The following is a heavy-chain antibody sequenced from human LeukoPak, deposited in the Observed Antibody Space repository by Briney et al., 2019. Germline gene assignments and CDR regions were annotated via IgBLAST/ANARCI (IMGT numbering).Heavy chain of an antibody. CDR3: ARAGDYYSTGDY. J-gene: IGHJ4*02. CDR1: GFTFSSYA. CDR2: ISGSGGST. Sequence: GGSLRLSCAASGFTFSSYAMHWVRQAPGKGLEWVSAISGSGGSTYYADSVKGRFTISRDNSKNTLYLQMNSLKTEDTAVYYCARAGDYYSTGDYWGQGTLVTVSS. V-gene: IGHV3-23*01. D-gene: IGHD3-22*01.